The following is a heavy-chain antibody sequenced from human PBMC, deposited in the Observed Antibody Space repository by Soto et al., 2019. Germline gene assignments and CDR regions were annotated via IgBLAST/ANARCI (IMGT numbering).Heavy chain of an antibody. D-gene: IGHD6-13*01. CDR3: GGVGWGPGGYRRGGGGPYVDV. CDR1: GYTFTGHY. J-gene: IGHJ6*02. Sequence: QVQLVQSGAEVKKPGASVKVSCKASGYTFTGHYMQWVRQAPGQGLEWMGWINPNSGDTNYAQKFEGRDHRLRDRITRAVYVGRGRLRFNANALYGWGGVGWGPGGYRRGGGGPYVDVWGQGTTVTVSS. V-gene: IGHV1-2*02. CDR2: INPNSGDT.